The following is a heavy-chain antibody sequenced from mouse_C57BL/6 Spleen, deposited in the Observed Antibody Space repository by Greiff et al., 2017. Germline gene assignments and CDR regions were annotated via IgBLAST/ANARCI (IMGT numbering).Heavy chain of an antibody. Sequence: DVMLVESGGDLVKPGGSLKLSCAASGFTFSSYGMSWVRQTPDKRLEWVATISSGGSYTYYPDSVKGRFTISRDNAKNTLYLQMSSLKSEDTAMYYCARHEDYDDSFYAMDYWGQGTSVTVSS. J-gene: IGHJ4*01. CDR3: ARHEDYDDSFYAMDY. CDR1: GFTFSSYG. CDR2: ISSGGSYT. V-gene: IGHV5-6*02. D-gene: IGHD2-4*01.